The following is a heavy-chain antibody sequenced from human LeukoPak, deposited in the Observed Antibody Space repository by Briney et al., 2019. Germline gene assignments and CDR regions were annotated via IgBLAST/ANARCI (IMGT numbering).Heavy chain of an antibody. V-gene: IGHV4-59*11. CDR1: GGSISSHY. CDR3: ARADSRAFDY. Sequence: SETLSLTCTVSGGSISSHYWSWIRQPPGKGLEWIGYIYYSGSTNYNPSLKSRVTISVGTSKNQFSLKLSSVTAADTAVYYCARADSRAFDYWGQGTLVTVSS. D-gene: IGHD6-13*01. CDR2: IYYSGST. J-gene: IGHJ4*02.